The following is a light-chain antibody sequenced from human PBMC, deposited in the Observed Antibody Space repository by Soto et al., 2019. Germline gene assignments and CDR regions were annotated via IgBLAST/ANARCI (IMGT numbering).Light chain of an antibody. CDR2: RAS. V-gene: IGKV1-5*03. CDR1: QSISSW. CDR3: QQYSLWT. Sequence: DIQMTQSPSTLSASVGDRVTITCRASQSISSWLAWYQQKPGKAPKLLIYRASTLESGVPSRFSRSGSGTEFTLTISSLQPDDFANYYCQQYSLWTFGEGTKVEIK. J-gene: IGKJ1*01.